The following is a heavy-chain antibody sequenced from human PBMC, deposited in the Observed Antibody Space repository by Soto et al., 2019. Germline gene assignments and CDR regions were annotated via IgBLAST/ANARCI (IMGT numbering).Heavy chain of an antibody. CDR2: INAGNGNT. D-gene: IGHD6-13*01. CDR3: AREGGYWYSSSWYYFDY. J-gene: IGHJ4*02. V-gene: IGHV1-3*01. CDR1: GYTFTSYA. Sequence: ASVKVSCKASGYTFTSYAMHWVRQAPGQRLEWMGWINAGNGNTKYSQKFQGRVTITRDTSASTAYMELSSLRSEDTAVYYCAREGGYWYSSSWYYFDYWGQGTLVTVSS.